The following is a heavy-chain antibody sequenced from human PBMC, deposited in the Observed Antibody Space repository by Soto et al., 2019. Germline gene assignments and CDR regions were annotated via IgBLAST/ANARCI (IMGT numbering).Heavy chain of an antibody. CDR3: ARDLVSASDFCSAYNGGYFDY. CDR2: ISPYNGNT. CDR1: GYTFRNYG. J-gene: IGHJ4*02. Sequence: ASVKVSCKASGYTFRNYGITWVRQAPGQGLEWMAWISPYNGNTNYAQDLQGRVTMTTDTSTSTAYMELRSLTSEDTAMYYCARDLVSASDFCSAYNGGYFDYWGQGTLVTVYS. D-gene: IGHD3-3*01. V-gene: IGHV1-18*01.